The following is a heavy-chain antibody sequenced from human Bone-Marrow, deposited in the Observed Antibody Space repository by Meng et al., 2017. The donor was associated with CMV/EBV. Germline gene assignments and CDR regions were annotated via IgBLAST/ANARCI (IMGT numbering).Heavy chain of an antibody. CDR3: ARGEGLLGDWFDP. CDR1: GGTFSSYA. Sequence: VRLVPSGAEVKGPGSWVKVSCKASGGTFSSYAISWVRQAPGQGLEWMGGIIPIFGTANYAQKFQGRVTITADESTSTAYMELSSLRSEDTAVYYCARGEGLLGDWFDPWGQGTLVTVSS. J-gene: IGHJ5*02. CDR2: IIPIFGTA. D-gene: IGHD2-8*02. V-gene: IGHV1-69*12.